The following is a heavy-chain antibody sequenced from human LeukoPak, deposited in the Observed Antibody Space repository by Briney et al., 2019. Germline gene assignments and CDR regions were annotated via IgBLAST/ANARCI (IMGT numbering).Heavy chain of an antibody. D-gene: IGHD3-3*02. CDR1: GGSITIHY. Sequence: PSETLSLTCTVSGGSITIHYWSWIRQPAGKGLEWIGRIYTSGSTNYNPSLKSRVTMSVDTSKNQFSLKLSSVTAADTAVYYCARDDALLGPAFDIWGQGTMVTVSS. CDR3: ARDDALLGPAFDI. V-gene: IGHV4-4*07. CDR2: IYTSGST. J-gene: IGHJ3*02.